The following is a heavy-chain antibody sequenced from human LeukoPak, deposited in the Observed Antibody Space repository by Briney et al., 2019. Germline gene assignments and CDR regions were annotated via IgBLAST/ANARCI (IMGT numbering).Heavy chain of an antibody. J-gene: IGHJ3*02. V-gene: IGHV5-51*01. CDR2: IYPGDSDT. Sequence: GEPLKISCKGSGYSFTSYWIGWVRQMPGSGLEWMGIIYPGDSDTRYSPSFQGQVTISADKSISTAYLQWSSLKASDTAMYYCARRSRGGTYAFDIWRQGTMVTVSS. D-gene: IGHD3-16*01. CDR3: ARRSRGGTYAFDI. CDR1: GYSFTSYW.